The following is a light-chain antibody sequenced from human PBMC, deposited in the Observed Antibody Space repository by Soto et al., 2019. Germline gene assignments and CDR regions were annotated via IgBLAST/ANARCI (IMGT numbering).Light chain of an antibody. CDR2: GNS. Sequence: QSVLTQPPSVSGAPGQRVTISCTGSSSNIGAGYDVHWYQQLPGTAPKLLIYGNSNRPSGVPDRFSGSKSGTSASLAITGLQDEDEADYDCQSYDSSLSGSNVVFGGGTTLTVL. CDR3: QSYDSSLSGSNVV. V-gene: IGLV1-40*01. CDR1: SSNIGAGYD. J-gene: IGLJ2*01.